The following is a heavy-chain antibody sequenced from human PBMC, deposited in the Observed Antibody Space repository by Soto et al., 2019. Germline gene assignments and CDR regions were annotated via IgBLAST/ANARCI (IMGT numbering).Heavy chain of an antibody. CDR3: ARESKVDYYYYYMDV. Sequence: QVQLVQSGAEVKKPGSSVKVSCKASGGTFSSYTISWVRQAPGQGLEWMGRIIPILGIANYAQKFQGRVTIIADKSTSTAYMELSRLRSEDTAVYYCARESKVDYYYYYMDVWGKGTTVTVSS. CDR2: IIPILGIA. CDR1: GGTFSSYT. J-gene: IGHJ6*03. V-gene: IGHV1-69*08.